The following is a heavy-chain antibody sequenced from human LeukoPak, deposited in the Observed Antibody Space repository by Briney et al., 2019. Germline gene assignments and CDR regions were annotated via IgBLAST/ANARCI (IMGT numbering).Heavy chain of an antibody. CDR2: INPNSGGT. CDR1: GYTFTGYY. D-gene: IGHD4-17*01. CDR3: ARGGPLSTDGDYGTTDYYYYGMDV. Sequence: ASVKVSCKASGYTFTGYYMHWVRQAPGQGLEWMGWINPNSGGTNYAQKFQGRVTMTRDTSISTAYMELSRLRSDDTAVYYCARGGPLSTDGDYGTTDYYYYGMDVWGQGTTVTVSS. V-gene: IGHV1-2*02. J-gene: IGHJ6*02.